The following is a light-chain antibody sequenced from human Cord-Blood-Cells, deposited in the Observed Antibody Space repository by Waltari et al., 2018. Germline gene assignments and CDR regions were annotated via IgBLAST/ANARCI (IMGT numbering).Light chain of an antibody. Sequence: SYVLTQPPSVSVAPGKTARITCGGNNIGSKSVHWYQQKPGQAPVLVIYYDSDRPSGIPERVSGSNSGNTATLTISRVEAGDEADYYCQVWDSSSDHVVFVGGTKLTVL. CDR3: QVWDSSSDHVV. J-gene: IGLJ2*01. CDR2: YDS. CDR1: NIGSKS. V-gene: IGLV3-21*04.